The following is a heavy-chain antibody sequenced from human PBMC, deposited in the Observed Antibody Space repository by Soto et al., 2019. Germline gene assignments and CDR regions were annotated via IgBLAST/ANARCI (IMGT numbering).Heavy chain of an antibody. CDR3: ARDYYRFNSGYGFSMDV. J-gene: IGHJ6*02. V-gene: IGHV3-30-3*01. Sequence: GGSLRLSCAASGFTFSSYAMHWVRQAPCKGLEWVAVISYDGSNKYYADSVKGRFTISRDNSKNTLYLQMNSLRAEDTAVYYCARDYYRFNSGYGFSMDVWGQGTTVTVS. CDR2: ISYDGSNK. D-gene: IGHD5-12*01. CDR1: GFTFSSYA.